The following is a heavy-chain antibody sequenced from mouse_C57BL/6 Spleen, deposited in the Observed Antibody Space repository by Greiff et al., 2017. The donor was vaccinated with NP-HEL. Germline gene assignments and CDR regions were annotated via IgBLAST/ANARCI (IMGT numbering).Heavy chain of an antibody. CDR1: GYSFTGYY. CDR2: INPSTGGT. V-gene: IGHV1-42*01. J-gene: IGHJ3*01. CDR3: ARKGTEGFAY. Sequence: VQLKQSGPELVKPGASVKISCKASGYSFTGYYMNWVKQSPEKSLEWIGEINPSTGGTTYNQKFKAKATLTVDKSSSTAYMQLKSLTSEDSAVYYCARKGTEGFAYWGQGTLVTVSA.